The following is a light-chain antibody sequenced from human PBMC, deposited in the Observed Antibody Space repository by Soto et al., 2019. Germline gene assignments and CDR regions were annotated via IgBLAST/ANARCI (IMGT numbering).Light chain of an antibody. Sequence: EIVLTQSPGTLSLSPGERATLSCRASQSVSSSYLAWYQQKPGQAPRLLIYGASSRAPGIPDRFSGSGSGTDFTLTISRLEPEDFAVYYCQQYGSSPGFTFGPGTKVDI. CDR2: GAS. CDR1: QSVSSSY. V-gene: IGKV3-20*01. CDR3: QQYGSSPGFT. J-gene: IGKJ3*01.